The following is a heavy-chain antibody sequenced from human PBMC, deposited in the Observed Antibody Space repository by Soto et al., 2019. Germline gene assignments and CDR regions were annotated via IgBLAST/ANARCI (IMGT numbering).Heavy chain of an antibody. V-gene: IGHV3-23*01. CDR2: ISGSGGTT. D-gene: IGHD6-13*01. CDR1: GFTFSSYA. CDR3: AKNGRAAAMYNWFDP. J-gene: IGHJ5*02. Sequence: EVQLLESGGGLVQPGGSVRLSCTGSGFTFSSYAMNWVRQAPGKGLECVSTISGSGGTTYYADSVKGRFTISRDNSKNTLYLQMSSLRAEDTAVYYCAKNGRAAAMYNWFDPWGQGTLVTVSS.